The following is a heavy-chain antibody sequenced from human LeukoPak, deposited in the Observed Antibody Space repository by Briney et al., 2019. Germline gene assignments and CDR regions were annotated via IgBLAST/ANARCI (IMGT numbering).Heavy chain of an antibody. CDR3: AKVGTPLAGTGY. Sequence: PGRSLRLSCAASGFTFSSYAMSWVRQAPGKGLEWVSGIIGSGGSTYYADSVKGRFTISRDNSKNTLYLQMNSLRAEDTAVYYCAKVGTPLAGTGYWGQGTLVTVSS. D-gene: IGHD6-19*01. CDR2: IIGSGGST. V-gene: IGHV3-23*01. J-gene: IGHJ4*02. CDR1: GFTFSSYA.